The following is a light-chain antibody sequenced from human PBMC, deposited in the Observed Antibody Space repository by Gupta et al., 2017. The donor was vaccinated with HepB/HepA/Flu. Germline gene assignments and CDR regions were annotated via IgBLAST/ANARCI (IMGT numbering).Light chain of an antibody. Sequence: EIVLTQSPGTLSLSPGERATLSCRASQSVSSSYLAWYQQKPGQAPRLLIYGASSRATGIPDRISGSGSGTDFTLTISRLEPEDFAVYYCQQYGSSPWTFGHGTKVEMK. J-gene: IGKJ1*01. CDR2: GAS. V-gene: IGKV3-20*01. CDR3: QQYGSSPWT. CDR1: QSVSSSY.